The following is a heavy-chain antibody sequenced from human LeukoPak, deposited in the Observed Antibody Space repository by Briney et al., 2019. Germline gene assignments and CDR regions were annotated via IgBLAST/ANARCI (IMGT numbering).Heavy chain of an antibody. CDR3: ARGENYFHH. J-gene: IGHJ1*01. CDR1: GFPFSSNF. V-gene: IGHV3-53*01. CDR2: LYSGGSI. Sequence: PGGSLSLSCAASGFPFSSNFMSWVRQAPGKGLEWVSVLYSGGSIYYADSVKGRFTISRDNSENTLYLQMNRLGAEDTAMYYCARGENYFHHWGQGTLVTVSS.